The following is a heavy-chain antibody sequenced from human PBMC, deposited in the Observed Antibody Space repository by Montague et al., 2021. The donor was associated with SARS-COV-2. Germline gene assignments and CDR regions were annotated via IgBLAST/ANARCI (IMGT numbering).Heavy chain of an antibody. Sequence: SLRLSCAASGITFSNHAMSWVRQAPGKGLEWVSAISGSGGSTYHADSVKGRFTISRDNSKNTLYLQMNSLRAGDTAIYYCAKDKGVAYYFDHWGQGTLVTVSS. D-gene: IGHD2-15*01. CDR3: AKDKGVAYYFDH. CDR2: ISGSGGST. J-gene: IGHJ4*02. V-gene: IGHV3-23*01. CDR1: GITFSNHA.